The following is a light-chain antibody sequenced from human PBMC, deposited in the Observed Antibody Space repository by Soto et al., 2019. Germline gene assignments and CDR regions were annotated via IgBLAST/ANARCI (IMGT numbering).Light chain of an antibody. Sequence: EIVLTQSPGTLSLSPGERATLSCRASQSVTNSYIAWYQQKPGQAPRLLDYGATSRATGIPDSCTGSGSGTEFALTITRLEPEDFALYSCQQYGTPPWTFGQGTNVEI. CDR1: QSVTNSY. CDR3: QQYGTPPWT. J-gene: IGKJ1*01. V-gene: IGKV3-20*01. CDR2: GAT.